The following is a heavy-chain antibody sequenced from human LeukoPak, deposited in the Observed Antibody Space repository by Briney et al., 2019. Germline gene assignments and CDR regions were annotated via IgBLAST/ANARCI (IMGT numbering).Heavy chain of an antibody. D-gene: IGHD2-2*01. CDR3: ARGCTSCFWFDP. V-gene: IGHV3-23*01. CDR1: GFSFSNFA. Sequence: GGSLRLSCAASGFSFSNFAMTWVRQAPGKGLEWVSTISGSGDDTHYADSVKGRFTISRDNSKNALYLQMNSLRGEDTAVYYCARGCTSCFWFDPWGQGTLVTVSS. CDR2: ISGSGDDT. J-gene: IGHJ5*02.